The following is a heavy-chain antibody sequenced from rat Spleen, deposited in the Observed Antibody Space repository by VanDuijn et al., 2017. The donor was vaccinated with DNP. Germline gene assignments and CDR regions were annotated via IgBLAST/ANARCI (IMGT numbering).Heavy chain of an antibody. CDR1: GFSFSNFA. Sequence: EVRLMESGGGLVQPGRSLKLSCVASGFSFSNFAMAWVRQAPTKGLEWVASISPSGGSTYFGDSVKGRFTISRDNAKSTLYLQMNSLRSEDTATYYCARLLAGRSYYFDYWGQGVMVTVSS. CDR2: ISPSGGST. V-gene: IGHV5-25*01. J-gene: IGHJ2*01. D-gene: IGHD1-4*01. CDR3: ARLLAGRSYYFDY.